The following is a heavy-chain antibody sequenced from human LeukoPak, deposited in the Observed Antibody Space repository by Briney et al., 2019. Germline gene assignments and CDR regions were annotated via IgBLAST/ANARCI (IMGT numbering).Heavy chain of an antibody. Sequence: GASAKVSCKASGYTFTSYGISWVRQAPGQGLEWVGWISAYNGNTNYAQKLQGRVTMTTDTSTSTAYMELRSLRSDDTAVYYCASHDSYYYDSSGYYAYYYGMDVWGQGTTVTVSS. V-gene: IGHV1-18*01. D-gene: IGHD3-22*01. J-gene: IGHJ6*02. CDR3: ASHDSYYYDSSGYYAYYYGMDV. CDR2: ISAYNGNT. CDR1: GYTFTSYG.